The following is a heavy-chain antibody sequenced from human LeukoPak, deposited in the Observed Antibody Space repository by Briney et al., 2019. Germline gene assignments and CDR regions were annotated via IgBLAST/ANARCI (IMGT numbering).Heavy chain of an antibody. J-gene: IGHJ3*02. D-gene: IGHD6-13*01. V-gene: IGHV1-46*01. CDR1: GYTFTSYY. CDR2: INPSGGST. Sequence: ASVKVSCKASGYTFTSYYMHWVRQAPGQGLEWMGIINPSGGSTSYAQKFQGRVTMTRDTSTSTVYMELSSLRSEDTAVYYCAREDIAAASTPDAFDIWGQGTMVTVSS. CDR3: AREDIAAASTPDAFDI.